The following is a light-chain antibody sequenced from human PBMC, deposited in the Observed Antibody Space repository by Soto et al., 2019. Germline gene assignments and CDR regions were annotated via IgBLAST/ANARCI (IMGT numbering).Light chain of an antibody. CDR2: GAS. J-gene: IGKJ2*01. CDR1: QSVDSNY. V-gene: IGKV3-20*01. Sequence: EIVLTQSPDTLSLSPGERATLSCRASQSVDSNYLAWYQQKPGRAPRVLIYGASIRATGIPDRFSGSGSGTDFTLTISRLEPEDFALYYCQQYGSSPPYTFGQGTKVDIK. CDR3: QQYGSSPPYT.